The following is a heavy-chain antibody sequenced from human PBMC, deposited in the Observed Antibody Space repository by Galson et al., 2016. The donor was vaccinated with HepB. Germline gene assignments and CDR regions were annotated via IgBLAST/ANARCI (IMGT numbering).Heavy chain of an antibody. D-gene: IGHD6-19*01. CDR2: GSRNEILR. CDR1: AFSFTNYA. Sequence: SLRLSCAASAFSFTNYAMHWVRQAPGKGLEWVAVGSRNEILRYYADSVKGRFTISRERSKNTLYLQMSSLQTEDTAVYYCAKEHNTGWPNLDYWGQGTLVIVSS. V-gene: IGHV3-30*04. CDR3: AKEHNTGWPNLDY. J-gene: IGHJ4*02.